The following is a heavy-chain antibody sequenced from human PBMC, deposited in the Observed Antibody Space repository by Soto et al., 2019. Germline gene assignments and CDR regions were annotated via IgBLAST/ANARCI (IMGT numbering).Heavy chain of an antibody. CDR3: ARGVRGYSSSWYVY. CDR1: GGSVSGYY. V-gene: IGHV4-34*01. J-gene: IGHJ4*02. Sequence: SETLSLTCAVYGGSVSGYYWSWIRQPPGKGLEWIGEINHSGSTNYNPSLKSRVTISVDTSKNQFSLKLSSVTAADTAVYYCARGVRGYSSSWYVYWGQGXLVTVYS. D-gene: IGHD6-13*01. CDR2: INHSGST.